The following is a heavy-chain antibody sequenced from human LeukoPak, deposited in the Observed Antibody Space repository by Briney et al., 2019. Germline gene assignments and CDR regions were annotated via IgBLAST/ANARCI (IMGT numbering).Heavy chain of an antibody. Sequence: PSETLSLTCTVSGGSISSYYWSWIRQPPGKGLEWIGYIYYIGSTNYNPSLKSRVTISVDTSKSQFSLKLSSVTAADTAVYFCSREGRWLQLGFDYWGRGTLVTVSS. CDR3: SREGRWLQLGFDY. J-gene: IGHJ4*02. V-gene: IGHV4-59*01. D-gene: IGHD5-24*01. CDR1: GGSISSYY. CDR2: IYYIGST.